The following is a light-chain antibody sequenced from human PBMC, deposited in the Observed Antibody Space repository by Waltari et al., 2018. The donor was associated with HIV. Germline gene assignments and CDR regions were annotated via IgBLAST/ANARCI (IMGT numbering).Light chain of an antibody. V-gene: IGLV2-18*02. J-gene: IGLJ1*01. Sequence: QSNLNQPRSVSAAHGQSVNISSTGITSEVGTYNRVAWYLQPPGTAPRIIIYEFKKRPSWVPDRFSGSKSGNTASLTISGLQAEDEADYYCSSYRTHNTIVFGTGTKVTVL. CDR3: SSYRTHNTIV. CDR2: EFK. CDR1: TSEVGTYNR.